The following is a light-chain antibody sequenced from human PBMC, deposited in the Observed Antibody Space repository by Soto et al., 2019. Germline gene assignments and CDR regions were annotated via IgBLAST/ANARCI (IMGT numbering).Light chain of an antibody. CDR3: QQYNNGPSLT. Sequence: EIVMTQSPATLSVSPGERATLSCRASQSITSNLAWYQQKPGQAPRLLIYGASTRSTGIPARFSGSGSGTEFTLTISSLLSEDFAIYYCQQYNNGPSLTFGQGTKVEIK. CDR1: QSITSN. CDR2: GAS. J-gene: IGKJ1*01. V-gene: IGKV3-15*01.